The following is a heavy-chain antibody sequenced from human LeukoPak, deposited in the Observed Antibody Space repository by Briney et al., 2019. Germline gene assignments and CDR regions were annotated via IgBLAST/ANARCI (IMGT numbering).Heavy chain of an antibody. V-gene: IGHV3-23*01. D-gene: IGHD3-10*01. CDR3: AKRDHSNYYSGIDVFDV. J-gene: IGHJ3*01. CDR1: GFTFSSYA. CDR2: ISGSDGRT. Sequence: GGSLRLSCAASGFTFSSYAMSGVRQAPGKGLEWVSAISGSDGRTFYADSVKGRFTISRDNSKNTLELQMSSLRVDDAPVYYCAKRDHSNYYSGIDVFDVWGQGTVVTVSS.